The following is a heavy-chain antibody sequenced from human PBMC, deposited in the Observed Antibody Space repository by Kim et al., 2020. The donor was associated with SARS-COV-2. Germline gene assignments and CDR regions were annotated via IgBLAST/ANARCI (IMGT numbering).Heavy chain of an antibody. CDR3: ARENRRLQLWKYFDY. V-gene: IGHV3-21*01. Sequence: DSMKGRFPISRDNAKNSLYLQMNSLGAEDTAVYYCARENRRLQLWKYFDYWGQGTLVTVSS. J-gene: IGHJ4*02. D-gene: IGHD5-18*01.